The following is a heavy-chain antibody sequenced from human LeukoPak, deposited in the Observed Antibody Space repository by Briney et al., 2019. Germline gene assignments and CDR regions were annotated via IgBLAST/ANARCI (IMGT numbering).Heavy chain of an antibody. Sequence: KPSETLSLTCTVSGGSISSRNYYWGWIRQPPGRGLEWVGSIFYSGDAYYNPSLKSRVTISVDTSENQFSLKLTSVTAADTAVYYCARHPKNYYTSSGYYDYWGQGTSVTVSS. CDR2: IFYSGDA. V-gene: IGHV4-39*01. CDR1: GGSISSRNYY. CDR3: ARHPKNYYTSSGYYDY. J-gene: IGHJ4*02. D-gene: IGHD3-22*01.